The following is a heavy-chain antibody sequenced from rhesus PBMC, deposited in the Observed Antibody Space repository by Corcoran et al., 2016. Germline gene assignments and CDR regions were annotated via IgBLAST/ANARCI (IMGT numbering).Heavy chain of an antibody. V-gene: IGHV4-173*01. CDR2: ISGSGGRP. CDR1: GGSISSNY. D-gene: IGHD6-31*01. CDR3: ARGGAAARLDWYFDL. J-gene: IGHJ2*01. Sequence: QLQLQESGPGLVKPSETLSLTCAVSGGSISSNYWSLIRQPPGQGLEWIGRISGSGGRPDYNPSLKSRVTISTDPSKNQFSRKLSSVTAADTAVYYCARGGAAARLDWYFDLWGPGTPITISS.